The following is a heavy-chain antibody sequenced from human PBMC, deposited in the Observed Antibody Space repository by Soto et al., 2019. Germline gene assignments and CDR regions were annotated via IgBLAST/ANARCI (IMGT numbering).Heavy chain of an antibody. CDR1: GFTFSSYA. V-gene: IGHV3-23*01. J-gene: IGHJ6*03. CDR3: AKSGVGYYAFWSGYYRDDYYYYMDV. D-gene: IGHD3-3*01. CDR2: ISGSGGST. Sequence: EVQLLESGGGLVQPGGSLRLSCAASGFTFSSYAMSWVRQAPGKGLEWVSAISGSGGSTYYADSVKGRFTISRDNSKNTLYLKMNSLRAEDTAVYYCAKSGVGYYAFWSGYYRDDYYYYMDVWGKGTPVTVSS.